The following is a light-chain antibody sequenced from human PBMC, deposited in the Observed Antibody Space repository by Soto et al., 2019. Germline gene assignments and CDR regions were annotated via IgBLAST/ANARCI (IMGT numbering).Light chain of an antibody. CDR3: QQYYTSPLT. J-gene: IGKJ1*01. CDR2: GAS. V-gene: IGKV3-20*01. Sequence: EIVLTQSPGTLSLSPGERATLSCRASQTVSSNYLAWYQQKPGQAPRLLIFGASNRATGIPDRFSVSGSGTDFTLTISRLDPEDFAVYYCQQYYTSPLTFGQGTKVEIK. CDR1: QTVSSNY.